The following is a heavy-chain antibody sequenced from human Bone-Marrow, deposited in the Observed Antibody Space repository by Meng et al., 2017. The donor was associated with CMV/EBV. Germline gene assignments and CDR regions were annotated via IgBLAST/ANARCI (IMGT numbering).Heavy chain of an antibody. V-gene: IGHV4-30-4*02. CDR1: GGSISSGDYY. J-gene: IGHJ4*02. Sequence: SETLSLTCTVSGGSISSGDYYWSWIRQPPGKGLEWRGYIYYSGTTYYNPSLKRRVTIAVDTSKSQFSLKLSSVSAADTAVYYCARYRNRGSAKCCDYWGQGTLVTVSS. CDR3: ARYRNRGSAKCCDY. D-gene: IGHD1-26*01. CDR2: IYYSGTT.